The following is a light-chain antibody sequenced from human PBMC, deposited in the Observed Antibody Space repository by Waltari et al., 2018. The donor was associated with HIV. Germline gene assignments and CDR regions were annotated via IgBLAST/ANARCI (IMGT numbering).Light chain of an antibody. CDR3: QSADSSGTYPV. V-gene: IGLV3-25*03. Sequence: SYELTQPPSVSVSPGPTARITCSGDALPKQYAYWYQQKPGQAPGLVIYKDSERPSGIPERFSGSSSGTTVTLTISGVQAEDEADYYCQSADSSGTYPVFGGGTKLTVL. CDR2: KDS. CDR1: ALPKQY. J-gene: IGLJ3*02.